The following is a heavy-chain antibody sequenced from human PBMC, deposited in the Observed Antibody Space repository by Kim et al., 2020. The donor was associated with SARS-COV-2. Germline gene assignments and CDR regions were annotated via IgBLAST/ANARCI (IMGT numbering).Heavy chain of an antibody. V-gene: IGHV3-11*01. Sequence: VKGRFHIARDNDKNSLYLQMNSLRAEDTAVYYCAREGTIFGVAPYGMDVWGQGTTVTVSS. D-gene: IGHD3-3*01. J-gene: IGHJ6*02. CDR3: AREGTIFGVAPYGMDV.